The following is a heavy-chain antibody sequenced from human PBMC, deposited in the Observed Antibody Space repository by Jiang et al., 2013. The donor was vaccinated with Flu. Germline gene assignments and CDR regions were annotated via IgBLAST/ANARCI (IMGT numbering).Heavy chain of an antibody. CDR2: TYYRSKWYY. CDR3: VRGSTVTTWK. D-gene: IGHD4-17*01. Sequence: SQTLSLTCAISGDSVSSSSAAWSWIRQSPSRGLEWLGRTYYRSKWYYDYAESVKGRITINPDTSKNQFSLQLNSVTPEDTSVYYCVRGSTVTTWKWGQGTLVTVSS. V-gene: IGHV6-1*01. CDR1: GDSVSSSSAA. J-gene: IGHJ4*02.